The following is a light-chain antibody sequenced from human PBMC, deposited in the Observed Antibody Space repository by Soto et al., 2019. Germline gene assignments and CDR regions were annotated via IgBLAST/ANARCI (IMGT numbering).Light chain of an antibody. CDR1: SSNIGSNS. J-gene: IGLJ3*02. CDR2: GSD. V-gene: IGLV1-44*01. Sequence: QSMLTQPPSASGTPGQRVTISCSGSSSNIGSNSVNWYQHLPGTAPKLLIYGSDQRPSGVPDRFSGSKSGTSVSLAISGLQSEDEADYYCAAWDDSLNAVMFGGGTKLTVL. CDR3: AAWDDSLNAVM.